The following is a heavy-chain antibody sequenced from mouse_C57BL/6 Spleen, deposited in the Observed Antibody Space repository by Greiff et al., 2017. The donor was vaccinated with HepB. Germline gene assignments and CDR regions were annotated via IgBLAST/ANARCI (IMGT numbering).Heavy chain of an antibody. D-gene: IGHD1-1*01. Sequence: VKLMESGPELVKPGASVKISCKASGYAFSSSWMNWVKQRPGKGLEWIGRIYPGDGDTNYNGKFKGKATLTADKSSSTAYMQLSSLTSEDSAVYFGASSIGYYGSSYWYFDVWGTGTTLTVSS. CDR2: IYPGDGDT. V-gene: IGHV1-82*01. CDR3: ASSIGYYGSSYWYFDV. CDR1: GYAFSSSW. J-gene: IGHJ1*03.